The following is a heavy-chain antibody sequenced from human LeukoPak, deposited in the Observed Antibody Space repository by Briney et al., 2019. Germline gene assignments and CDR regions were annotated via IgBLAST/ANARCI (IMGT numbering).Heavy chain of an antibody. D-gene: IGHD3-10*01. CDR3: ARHGSITMVRGKRRYYYMDV. Sequence: PGGSLRLSCAASGFTFSSYEMNWVRQAPGKGLEWVSYISSSGSTVYYADSVKGRFNISRDNSKNTLYLQMNSLRAEDKAVYYCARHGSITMVRGKRRYYYMDVWGKGTTVTISS. J-gene: IGHJ6*03. CDR2: ISSSGSTV. V-gene: IGHV3-48*03. CDR1: GFTFSSYE.